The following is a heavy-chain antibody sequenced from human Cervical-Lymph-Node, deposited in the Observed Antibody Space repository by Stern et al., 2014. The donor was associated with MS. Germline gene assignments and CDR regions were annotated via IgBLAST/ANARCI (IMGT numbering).Heavy chain of an antibody. CDR3: ARGIVATIHTF. V-gene: IGHV1-69*01. J-gene: IGHJ4*02. CDR2: ISPILGTA. Sequence: VQLVESGAEVKKPGSSVKVSCKASGGTFSSYAITWVRQAPGRVLEWMGGISPILGTANYAQKFQGRVTITADESTRTAYMELSSLRSEDTAVYYCARGIVATIHTFWGQGTLVTVSS. D-gene: IGHD5-12*01. CDR1: GGTFSSYA.